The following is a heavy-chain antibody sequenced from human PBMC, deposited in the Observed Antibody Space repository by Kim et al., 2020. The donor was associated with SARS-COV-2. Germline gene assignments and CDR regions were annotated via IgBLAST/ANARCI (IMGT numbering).Heavy chain of an antibody. D-gene: IGHD1-20*01. CDR3: ANIAGGNWNDLHPFDY. J-gene: IGHJ4*02. CDR2: ISGSGGST. Sequence: GGSLRLSCAASGFTFSSYAMSWVRQAPGKGLEWVSAISGSGGSTYYADSVKGRFTISRDNSKNTLYLQMNSLRAEDTAVYYCANIAGGNWNDLHPFDYWGQGTLVTVSS. CDR1: GFTFSSYA. V-gene: IGHV3-23*01.